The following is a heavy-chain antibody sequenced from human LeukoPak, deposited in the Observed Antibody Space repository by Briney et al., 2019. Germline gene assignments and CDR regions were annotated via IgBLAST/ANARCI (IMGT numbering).Heavy chain of an antibody. V-gene: IGHV1-8*01. CDR2: MNPNSGNT. CDR3: ARVGGYYYDSSGSFDY. Sequence: ASVKVSCKASGYTFTSYDINWVRQATGQGLEWMGWMNPNSGNTGYAQKFQGRVTMARDMSTSTVYMELSSLRSEDTAVYYCARVGGYYYDSSGSFDYWGQGTLVTVSS. D-gene: IGHD3-22*01. CDR1: GYTFTSYD. J-gene: IGHJ4*02.